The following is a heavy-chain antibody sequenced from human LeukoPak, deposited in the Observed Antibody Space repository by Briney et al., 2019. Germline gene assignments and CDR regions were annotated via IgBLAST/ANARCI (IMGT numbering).Heavy chain of an antibody. V-gene: IGHV3-23*01. J-gene: IGHJ4*02. D-gene: IGHD2-21*01. CDR1: GFTFSSYA. CDR2: ISGSGDST. CDR3: AKGAWGGGDCCPFDY. Sequence: PGGSLRLSCAASGFTFSSYAMSWVRQAPGKGLEWVSDISGSGDSTYYADSVKGRFTISRDNSKNTLYLQMNSLRAEDTAVYYCAKGAWGGGDCCPFDYWGQGTLVTVSS.